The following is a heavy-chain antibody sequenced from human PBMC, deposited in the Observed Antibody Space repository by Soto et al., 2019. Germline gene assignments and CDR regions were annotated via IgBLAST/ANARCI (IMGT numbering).Heavy chain of an antibody. V-gene: IGHV1-69*02. CDR2: IIPILGIA. CDR1: GGTFSSYT. Sequence: QVQLVQSGAEVKKPGSSVKVSCKASGGTFSSYTISWVRQAPGQGLEWMGRIIPILGIANYAQKFQGRVTITADKSTSTAYMELSSLRSEYTAVYYCACPNPQRGSGFLFDYCGQGTLVTVSS. J-gene: IGHJ4*02. CDR3: ACPNPQRGSGFLFDY. D-gene: IGHD2-21*01.